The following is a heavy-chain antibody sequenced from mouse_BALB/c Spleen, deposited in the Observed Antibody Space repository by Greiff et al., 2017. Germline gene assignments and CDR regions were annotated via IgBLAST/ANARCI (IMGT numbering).Heavy chain of an antibody. V-gene: IGHV5-17*02. D-gene: IGHD1-2*01. J-gene: IGHJ2*01. CDR1: GFTFSSFG. CDR2: ISSGSSTI. CDR3: AREGYGYDY. Sequence: EVKLMESGGGLVQPGGSRKLSCAASGFTFSSFGMHWVRQAPEKGLEWVAYISSGSSTIYYADTVKGRFTLSRDNPKNTLFLQMTSLRSEDTAMYYCAREGYGYDYWGQGTTLTVSS.